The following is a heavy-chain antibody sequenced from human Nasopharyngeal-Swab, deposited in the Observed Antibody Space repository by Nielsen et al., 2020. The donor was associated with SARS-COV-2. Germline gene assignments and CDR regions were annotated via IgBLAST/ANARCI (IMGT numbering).Heavy chain of an antibody. Sequence: GASLKISCAASGFNFNTSWMTWVRQAPGNVLEWVANINPDGSEMQYVDSVKGRFTISRDNAENSLYLHMNSLRGDDTAVYYCAHYASAAYWGQGTLVTVSS. CDR2: INPDGSEM. CDR3: AHYASAAY. D-gene: IGHD2-2*01. V-gene: IGHV3-7*03. J-gene: IGHJ4*02. CDR1: GFNFNTSW.